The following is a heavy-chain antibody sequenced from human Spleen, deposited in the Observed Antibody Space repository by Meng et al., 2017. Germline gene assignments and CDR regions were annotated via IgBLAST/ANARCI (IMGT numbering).Heavy chain of an antibody. CDR3: ARDGFIVGALNPADAFDI. Sequence: GSLRLSCAVSGYSISSGYYWGWIRQPPGKGLEWIGSIYHSGSTYYNPSLKSRVTISVDTSKNQFSLKLSSVTAADTAVYYCARDGFIVGALNPADAFDIWGQGTMVTVSS. CDR1: GYSISSGYY. CDR2: IYHSGST. D-gene: IGHD1-26*01. V-gene: IGHV4-38-2*02. J-gene: IGHJ3*02.